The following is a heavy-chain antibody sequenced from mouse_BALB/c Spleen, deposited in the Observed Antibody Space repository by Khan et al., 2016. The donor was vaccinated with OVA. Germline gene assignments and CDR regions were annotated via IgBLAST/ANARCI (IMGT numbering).Heavy chain of an antibody. CDR1: GYTFTTYW. CDR3: TRERIDY. Sequence: QVQLQQSGAELAKPGASVKMSCKASGYTFTTYWMHWVKQRPGQGLEWIGYINPTPGYTDYNEKFKDRATLSADKSSSPAYMQLSSLTSEDSAVYYSTRERIDYWGQGTTLTVSS. V-gene: IGHV1-7*01. J-gene: IGHJ2*01. CDR2: INPTPGYT.